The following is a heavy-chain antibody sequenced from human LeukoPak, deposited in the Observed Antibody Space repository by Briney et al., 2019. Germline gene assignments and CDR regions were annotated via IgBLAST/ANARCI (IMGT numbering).Heavy chain of an antibody. V-gene: IGHV4-31*03. CDR2: IYYSGST. D-gene: IGHD3-16*02. Sequence: SQTLSLTCTVSGGSISSGGYYWSWIRQHPGKGLEWIGYIYYSGSTYYNPSLKSRVTVSVDTSKNQFSLKLSSVTAADTAVYYCAGYTSLGWFDPWGQGTLVTVSS. CDR1: GGSISSGGYY. J-gene: IGHJ5*02. CDR3: AGYTSLGWFDP.